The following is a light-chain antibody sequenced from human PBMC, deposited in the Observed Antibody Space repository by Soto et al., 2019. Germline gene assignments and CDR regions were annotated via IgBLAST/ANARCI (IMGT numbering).Light chain of an antibody. V-gene: IGKV4-1*01. J-gene: IGKJ4*01. CDR3: QQYLAYLT. CDR2: WAS. Sequence: DIVMTQSPDSLAVSLGERATINCKSSQTVLYSSNNKSALAWLQQKPGQPPKLLIYWASTRESGVPDRFSGSGSGTDFTLTIIGLQAEDVAVYYCQQYLAYLTFGGGTKVEIK. CDR1: QTVLYSSNNKSA.